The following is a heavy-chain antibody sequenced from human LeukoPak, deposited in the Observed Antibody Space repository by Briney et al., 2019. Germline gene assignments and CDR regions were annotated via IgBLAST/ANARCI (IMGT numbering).Heavy chain of an antibody. Sequence: PSETLSLTCTISGASISDTNWWTWVRQPPGKGLEWIGEISHNGNTNYSPSLKSRVTISVDKSKNQFSLRLDSVTAADTAVYYCARDGYSACDRDLDHWGQGALVTVSS. D-gene: IGHD5-12*01. CDR1: GASISDTNW. CDR3: ARDGYSACDRDLDH. CDR2: ISHNGNT. V-gene: IGHV4-4*02. J-gene: IGHJ4*02.